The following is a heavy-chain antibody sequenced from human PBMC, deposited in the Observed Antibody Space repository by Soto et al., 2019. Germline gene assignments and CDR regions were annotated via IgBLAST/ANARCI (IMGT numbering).Heavy chain of an antibody. V-gene: IGHV2-70*01. CDR2: IDWDDDK. D-gene: IGHD1-26*01. J-gene: IGHJ6*02. Sequence: SGPTLVNPTHTLTLTCTFSGFSLSTSGMCVSWIRQPPGKALEWLALIDWDDDKYYSTSLKTRLTISKDTSKNQVVLTMTNMDPVDTATYYCARITYSGSFAYYYGMDVWGQGTTVTVSS. CDR3: ARITYSGSFAYYYGMDV. CDR1: GFSLSTSGMC.